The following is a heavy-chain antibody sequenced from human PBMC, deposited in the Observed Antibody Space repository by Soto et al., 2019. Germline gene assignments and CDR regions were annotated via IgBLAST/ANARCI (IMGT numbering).Heavy chain of an antibody. V-gene: IGHV6-1*01. Sequence: SQTLSLTCAISGDSVSSNSASWNWIRQSPSRGLEWLRRTYYRSKWYNDYAVSVKSRITINPDTSKSQFSLQLNSVTPEDTAVYYCARAGPQDGHHHYYYYCMDVWGQGTTVNVSS. CDR2: TYYRSKWYN. CDR3: ARAGPQDGHHHYYYYCMDV. D-gene: IGHD2-15*01. CDR1: GDSVSSNSAS. J-gene: IGHJ6*02.